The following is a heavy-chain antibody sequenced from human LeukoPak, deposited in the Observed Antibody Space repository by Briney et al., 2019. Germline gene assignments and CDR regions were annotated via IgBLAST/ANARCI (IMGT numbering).Heavy chain of an antibody. V-gene: IGHV1-18*01. J-gene: IGHJ6*03. Sequence: ASVKVPCKASGYTFTSYGISWVRQAPGQGLEWMGWISAYNGNTNYAQKLQGRVTMTTDTSTSTAYMELRSLRPDDTAVYYCARDCTSTSCPYYYYYYMDVWGKGTTVTVSS. CDR1: GYTFTSYG. CDR2: ISAYNGNT. CDR3: ARDCTSTSCPYYYYYYMDV. D-gene: IGHD2-2*01.